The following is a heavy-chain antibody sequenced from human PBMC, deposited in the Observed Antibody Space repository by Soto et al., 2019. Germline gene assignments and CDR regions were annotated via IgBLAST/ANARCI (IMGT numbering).Heavy chain of an antibody. CDR3: ARGGPQTTVTTPYSYYDMDV. V-gene: IGHV1-8*01. J-gene: IGHJ6*03. D-gene: IGHD4-17*01. CDR1: GYTFTSYD. CDR2: MNPNSGNT. Sequence: GASVKVSCKASGYTFTSYDINWVRQATGQGLEWMGWMNPNSGNTGYAQKFQGGVTMTRNTSISTAYMELSSLRSEDTAVYYCARGGPQTTVTTPYSYYDMDVWGKGTTVTVAS.